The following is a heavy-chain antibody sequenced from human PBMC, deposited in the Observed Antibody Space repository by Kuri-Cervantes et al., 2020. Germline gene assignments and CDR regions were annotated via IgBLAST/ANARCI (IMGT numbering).Heavy chain of an antibody. CDR2: ISYDGSNK. D-gene: IGHD1-26*01. V-gene: IGHV3-30*18. CDR1: GFTFSSYG. J-gene: IGHJ3*02. CDR3: AKDGGLGMRAFDI. Sequence: GGSLRLSCAAPGFTFSSYGMHWVRQAPGKGLEWVAVISYDGSNKYYADSVKGRFTISRDNSKNTLYLQMNSLRAEDTAVYYCAKDGGLGMRAFDIWGQGTMVTVSS.